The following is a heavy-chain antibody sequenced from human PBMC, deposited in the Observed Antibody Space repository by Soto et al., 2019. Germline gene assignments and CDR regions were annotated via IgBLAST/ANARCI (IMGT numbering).Heavy chain of an antibody. CDR2: IFSSGST. V-gene: IGHV4-4*07. CDR3: ARDQRVVVTADNGFDP. J-gene: IGHJ5*02. Sequence: SETLSLTCTVSGGSITDYSWVWIRQPAGKGLEWIGRIFSSGSTNYNPSLKGRITMSLDTSKNQFSLKLNSATATDTAVYFCARDQRVVVTADNGFDPWVQGMLVTVS. D-gene: IGHD2-21*02. CDR1: GGSITDYS.